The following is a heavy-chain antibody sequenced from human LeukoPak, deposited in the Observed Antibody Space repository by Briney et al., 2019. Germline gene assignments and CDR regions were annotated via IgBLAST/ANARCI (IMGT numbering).Heavy chain of an antibody. CDR1: GFTFSSYW. J-gene: IGHJ3*02. CDR3: ATHAVAGTREGLFGI. Sequence: GGSLRLSCAASGFTFSSYWMSWVRQAPGKGLEWVANIKQDGSEKYYVDSVKGRFTISRDNAKNSLYLQMNSLRAEDTAVYYCATHAVAGTREGLFGIWGQGTMVTVSS. D-gene: IGHD6-19*01. V-gene: IGHV3-7*01. CDR2: IKQDGSEK.